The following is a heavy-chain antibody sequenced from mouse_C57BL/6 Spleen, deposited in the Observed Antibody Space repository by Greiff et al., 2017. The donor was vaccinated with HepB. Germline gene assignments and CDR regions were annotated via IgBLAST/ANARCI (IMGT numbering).Heavy chain of an antibody. J-gene: IGHJ3*01. Sequence: EVQLQQSGPVLVKPGASVKMSCKASGYTFTDYYMNWVKQSHGTSLEWIGVINPYNGGTSYNQKFKGKATLTVDKSSSTAYMELNSLTSEDSAVYYCARSKDGYCSFAYWGQGTLVTVSA. CDR3: ARSKDGYCSFAY. CDR2: INPYNGGT. CDR1: GYTFTDYY. D-gene: IGHD2-3*01. V-gene: IGHV1-19*01.